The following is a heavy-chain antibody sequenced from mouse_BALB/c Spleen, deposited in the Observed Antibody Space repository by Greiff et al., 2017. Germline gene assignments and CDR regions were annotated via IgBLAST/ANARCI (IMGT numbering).Heavy chain of an antibody. V-gene: IGHV5-6-2*01. D-gene: IGHD2-4*01. Sequence: EVNVVESGGGLVKLGGSLKLSCAASGFTFSSYYMSWVRQTPEKRLELVAAINSNGGSTYYPDTVKGRFTISRDNAKNTLYLQMSSLKSEDTALYYCARDYDGLYYYAMDYWGQGTSVTVSS. CDR2: INSNGGST. CDR3: ARDYDGLYYYAMDY. CDR1: GFTFSSYY. J-gene: IGHJ4*01.